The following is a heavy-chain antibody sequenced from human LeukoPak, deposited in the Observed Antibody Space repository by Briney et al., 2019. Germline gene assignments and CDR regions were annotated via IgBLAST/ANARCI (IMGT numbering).Heavy chain of an antibody. CDR2: ISGSGGST. D-gene: IGHD6-19*01. CDR3: AKVLPAYSSGWYYFDY. J-gene: IGHJ4*02. CDR1: GFTFSSYA. V-gene: IGHV3-23*01. Sequence: GGSLRLSCAASGFTFSSYAMGWVRQAPGKGLEWVSSISGSGGSTYYADSVKGRFTISRDNSKNTLYLQMNSLRAEDTAVYYCAKVLPAYSSGWYYFDYWGQGTLVTVSS.